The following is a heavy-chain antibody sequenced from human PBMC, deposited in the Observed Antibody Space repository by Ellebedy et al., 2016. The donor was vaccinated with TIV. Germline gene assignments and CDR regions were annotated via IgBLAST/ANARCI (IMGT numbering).Heavy chain of an antibody. Sequence: GGSLRLXXAASGFTFSNYGMHWVRQAPGKGLEWVAVISYDGSNKFCADSVKGRFTISRDNSKNTLYLQMNSLRAEDTAVYYCAKHGGICTSTSCDRWDLQYWGQGTLVTVSS. CDR1: GFTFSNYG. V-gene: IGHV3-30*18. CDR2: ISYDGSNK. D-gene: IGHD2-2*01. J-gene: IGHJ1*01. CDR3: AKHGGICTSTSCDRWDLQY.